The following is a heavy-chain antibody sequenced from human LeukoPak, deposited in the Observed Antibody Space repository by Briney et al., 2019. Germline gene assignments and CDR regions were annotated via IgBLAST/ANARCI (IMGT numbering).Heavy chain of an antibody. Sequence: ASVKVSCKASGYTFTGYYMHWVRQAPGQGLEWMGWINPNSGGTSYAQKFQGRVTMTRDTSISTAYMELSRLRSDDTAVYYCASGVVVPAANDYWGQGTLVTVSS. J-gene: IGHJ4*02. D-gene: IGHD2-2*01. CDR3: ASGVVVPAANDY. CDR2: INPNSGGT. CDR1: GYTFTGYY. V-gene: IGHV1-2*02.